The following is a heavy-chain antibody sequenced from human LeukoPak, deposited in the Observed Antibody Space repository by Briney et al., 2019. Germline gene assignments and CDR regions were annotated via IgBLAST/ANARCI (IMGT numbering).Heavy chain of an antibody. Sequence: AGSLRLSCAASGFTLSTYTMNWVRQAPGKGLQWFSYISSSSSTIYYADSVKGRFTISRDSAKNSLYLQMNSLRDEDTAVYYCAREYSSSSGRAFDIWGQGTMVTVSS. V-gene: IGHV3-48*02. J-gene: IGHJ3*02. CDR2: ISSSSSTI. CDR3: AREYSSSSGRAFDI. D-gene: IGHD6-6*01. CDR1: GFTLSTYT.